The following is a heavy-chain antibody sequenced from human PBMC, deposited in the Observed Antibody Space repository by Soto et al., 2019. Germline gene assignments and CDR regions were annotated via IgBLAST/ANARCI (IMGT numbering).Heavy chain of an antibody. V-gene: IGHV3-48*03. J-gene: IGHJ6*02. CDR2: ISSSGSTI. Sequence: GVLRLSCAASGFTFSSYEMNWVRQAPGKGLEWVSYISSSGSTIYYADSVKGRFTISRDNAKNSLYLQMNSLRAEDTAVYYCAREGPLCGGDCYSQYYYYGMDVWGQGTTVTVSS. CDR1: GFTFSSYE. D-gene: IGHD2-21*02. CDR3: AREGPLCGGDCYSQYYYYGMDV.